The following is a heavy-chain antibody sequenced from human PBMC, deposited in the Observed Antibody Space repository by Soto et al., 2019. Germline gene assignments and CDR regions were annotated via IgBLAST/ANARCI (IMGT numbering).Heavy chain of an antibody. Sequence: SVKVSCKASGFTFTSSAVQWVRQARGQRLEWIGWIVVGSGNTNYAQKFQERVTITRDMSTSTAYMELSSLRSEDTAVYYCAAGRYYYDSSGYSLHYYYGMDVWGQGTTVTVSS. CDR1: GFTFTSSA. CDR3: AAGRYYYDSSGYSLHYYYGMDV. D-gene: IGHD3-22*01. J-gene: IGHJ6*02. CDR2: IVVGSGNT. V-gene: IGHV1-58*01.